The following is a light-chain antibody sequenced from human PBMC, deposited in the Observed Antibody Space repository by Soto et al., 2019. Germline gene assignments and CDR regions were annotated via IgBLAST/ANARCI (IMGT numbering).Light chain of an antibody. CDR3: QQRYFWPPLT. J-gene: IGKJ4*01. CDR2: DAS. Sequence: EVVLTQSPATLSLSPGERATLYCRASQFVGTYLAWYQQKPGQSPRLLIYDASNGAPGVPARFSASGSGTEFALTIASREPDDFAVYYCQQRYFWPPLTFGAGTRV. CDR1: QFVGTY. V-gene: IGKV3-11*01.